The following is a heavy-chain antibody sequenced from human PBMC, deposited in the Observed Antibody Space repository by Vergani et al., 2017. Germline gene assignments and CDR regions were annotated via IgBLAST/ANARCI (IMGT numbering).Heavy chain of an antibody. V-gene: IGHV3-23*01. D-gene: IGHD5-18*01. J-gene: IGHJ5*02. CDR1: GFTFSSYA. Sequence: EVQLLESGGGLVQPGGSLRLSCAASGFTFSSYAMSWVRQAPGKGLEWVSAISGSGGSTYYADSVKGRFTISRDNSKNTLYLQMNSLRAEDTAVYYCAKSKAPHVDTAMVNVDWFDPWGQGTLVTVSS. CDR3: AKSKAPHVDTAMVNVDWFDP. CDR2: ISGSGGST.